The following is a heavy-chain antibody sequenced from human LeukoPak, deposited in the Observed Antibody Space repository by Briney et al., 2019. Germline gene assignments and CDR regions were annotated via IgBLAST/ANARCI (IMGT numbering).Heavy chain of an antibody. D-gene: IGHD2-15*01. J-gene: IGHJ4*02. CDR3: ARGHCSGGSCMDFDY. CDR1: GGSISSGGYS. V-gene: IGHV4-30-2*01. CDR2: IYHSGST. Sequence: PSQTLSLTCAVSGGSISSGGYSWSRIRQPPGKGLEWIGYIYHSGSTYYNPSLKSRVTISVDRSKNQFSLKLSSVTAADTAVYCCARGHCSGGSCMDFDYWGQGTLVTVSS.